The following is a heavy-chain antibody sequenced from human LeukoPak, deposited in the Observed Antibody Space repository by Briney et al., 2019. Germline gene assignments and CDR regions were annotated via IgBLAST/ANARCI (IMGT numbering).Heavy chain of an antibody. J-gene: IGHJ5*02. V-gene: IGHV4-34*01. CDR3: ARGPAAVAGPEFDP. Sequence: SETLSLTCAVYGGSFSGYYWSWIRQPPGKGLEWIGEINHSGSTNYNPSLKSRVTISVDTSKNRFSLKLSSVTAVDTAVYYCARGPAAVAGPEFDPWGQGTLVTVSS. D-gene: IGHD6-19*01. CDR2: INHSGST. CDR1: GGSFSGYY.